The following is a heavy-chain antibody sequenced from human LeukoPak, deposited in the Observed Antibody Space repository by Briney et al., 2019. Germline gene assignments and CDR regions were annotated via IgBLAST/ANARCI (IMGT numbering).Heavy chain of an antibody. CDR1: GGSISSGGYY. V-gene: IGHV4-30-2*01. D-gene: IGHD2-2*01. J-gene: IGHJ5*02. CDR2: IYHSGST. Sequence: SQTLSLTCTVSGGSISSGGYYWSWIRQPPGKGLEWIGYIYHSGSTYYNPSLKSRVTISVDTSKNQFSLKLSSVTAADTAVYYCAREGSSSTSCDWFDPWGQGTLVTVSS. CDR3: AREGSSSTSCDWFDP.